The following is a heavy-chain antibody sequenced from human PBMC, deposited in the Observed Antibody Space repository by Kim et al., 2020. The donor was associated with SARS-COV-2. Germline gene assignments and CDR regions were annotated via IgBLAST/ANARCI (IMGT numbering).Heavy chain of an antibody. V-gene: IGHV4-31*03. Sequence: SETLSLTCTVSGGSISSGGYYWSWIRQHPGKGLEWIGYIYYSGSTYYNPSLKSRVTISVDTSKNQFSLKLSSVTAADTAVYYCARVITIFGVFIGHDYWGQGTLVTVSS. CDR2: IYYSGST. D-gene: IGHD3-3*01. CDR3: ARVITIFGVFIGHDY. CDR1: GGSISSGGYY. J-gene: IGHJ4*02.